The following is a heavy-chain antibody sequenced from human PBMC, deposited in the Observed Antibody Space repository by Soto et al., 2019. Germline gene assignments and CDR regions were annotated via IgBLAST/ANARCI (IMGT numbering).Heavy chain of an antibody. CDR3: ARNGGYYFDY. J-gene: IGHJ4*02. Sequence: QVQLQQWGAGLLKPSETLSLTCAVYSGSFSGYYWSWIRQPPGKGLEWIGELYQGLSIIYNPSLESRVTISGDSSKNQFSLKLRSVTAADTAVYYCARNGGYYFDYWGQGTLVTVSS. D-gene: IGHD3-16*01. CDR2: LYQGLSI. V-gene: IGHV4-34*01. CDR1: SGSFSGYY.